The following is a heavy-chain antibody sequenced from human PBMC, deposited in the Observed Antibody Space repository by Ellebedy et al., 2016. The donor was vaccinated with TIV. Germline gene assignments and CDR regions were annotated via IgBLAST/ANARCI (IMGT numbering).Heavy chain of an antibody. D-gene: IGHD2-21*02. Sequence: PGGSLRLSCTASGFTFRSPNIHWVRQAPGKGLEWVSYISSNSTTIAYADSVKGRFTISRDNAKNSLYLQMNSLRDKDTAVYYCARGRLTLGGMDVWGQGTTVTVSS. CDR1: GFTFRSPN. V-gene: IGHV3-48*02. CDR2: ISSNSTTI. CDR3: ARGRLTLGGMDV. J-gene: IGHJ6*02.